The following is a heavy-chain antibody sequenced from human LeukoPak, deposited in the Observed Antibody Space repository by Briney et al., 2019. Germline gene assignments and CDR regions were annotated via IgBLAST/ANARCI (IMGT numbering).Heavy chain of an antibody. CDR2: ISYDGSNK. J-gene: IGHJ4*02. CDR1: RFTFSSYG. V-gene: IGHV3-30*03. D-gene: IGHD3-10*01. Sequence: GGSLRLSCAASRFTFSSYGMHWVRQAPGKGLEWVAVISYDGSNKYYADSVKGRFTISRDNSKNTLYLQMNSLRAEDTAVYYCAQWFGNHLDYWGQGTLVTVSS. CDR3: AQWFGNHLDY.